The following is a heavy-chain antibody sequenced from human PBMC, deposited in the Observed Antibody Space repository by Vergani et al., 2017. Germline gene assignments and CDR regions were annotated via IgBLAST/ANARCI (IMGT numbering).Heavy chain of an antibody. CDR1: GGSISSYY. V-gene: IGHV4-59*12. CDR3: ARDSWTSELRGVYWFDT. CDR2: IYYSGST. Sequence: QVQLQESGPGLVKPSETLSLTCTVSGGSISSYYWSWIRQPPGKGLEWIGYIYYSGSTNHNPSLKSRVTLSVDTSKNQLSLRMTSVTAADTAVYYCARDSWTSELRGVYWFDTWGQGTLVSVSS. J-gene: IGHJ5*02. D-gene: IGHD3-10*01.